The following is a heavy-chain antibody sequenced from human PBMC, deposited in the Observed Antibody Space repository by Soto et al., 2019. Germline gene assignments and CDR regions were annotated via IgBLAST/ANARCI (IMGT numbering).Heavy chain of an antibody. CDR2: IKHDGSEK. Sequence: GSLRLSCAASRFTFSRYWMSWVRQAPGKGPEWVASIKHDGSEKYYVDSVKGRFTISRDNAKSSLFLQMNSLRAEDTAVYYCERESYWGQGTLVTLSS. J-gene: IGHJ4*02. CDR3: ERESY. V-gene: IGHV3-7*03. CDR1: RFTFSRYW.